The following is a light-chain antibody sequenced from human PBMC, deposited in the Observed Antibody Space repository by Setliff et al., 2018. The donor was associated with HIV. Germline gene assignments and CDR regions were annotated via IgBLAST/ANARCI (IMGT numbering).Light chain of an antibody. CDR1: SGDVGTYNL. Sequence: QSVLTQPASVSGSPGQAITISCTGTSGDVGTYNLVSWYQQHPGKAPQLIIYEVTKRPSGVSARFSGSKSGNTASLIISGLQAEDEADYYCCSYTGSSTLEVFGTGTKVTVL. CDR2: EVT. J-gene: IGLJ1*01. V-gene: IGLV2-23*02. CDR3: CSYTGSSTLEV.